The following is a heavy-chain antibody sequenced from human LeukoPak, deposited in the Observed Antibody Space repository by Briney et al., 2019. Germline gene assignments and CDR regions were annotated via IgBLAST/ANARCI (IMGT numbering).Heavy chain of an antibody. D-gene: IGHD6-13*01. CDR1: GFTLSDYY. CDR3: ARWLRGIADEDGVDV. J-gene: IGHJ6*02. Sequence: SGGSLRLSCTASGFTLSDYYLTWIRQAPGKGLEWVSYITSRGTTIYHADSVKGRFTISRDNAKNSLYLQMNSLRAEDTAVYYCARWLRGIADEDGVDVWGQGTTVTVSS. CDR2: ITSRGTTI. V-gene: IGHV3-11*01.